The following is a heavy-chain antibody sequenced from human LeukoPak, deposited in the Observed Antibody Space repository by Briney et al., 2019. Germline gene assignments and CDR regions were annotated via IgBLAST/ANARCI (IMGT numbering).Heavy chain of an antibody. J-gene: IGHJ4*02. CDR1: GYTFTSYD. V-gene: IGHV1-8*03. CDR3: ARVYSLSVRGVMFY. CDR2: MNPNSGNT. D-gene: IGHD3-10*02. Sequence: AASVKVSCKASGYTFTSYDINWLRQATEQGLEWMGWMNPNSGNTGYAQKFQGRVTITRNTSISTAYMELSSLRSEDTAVYYCARVYSLSVRGVMFYWGQGTLVTVSS.